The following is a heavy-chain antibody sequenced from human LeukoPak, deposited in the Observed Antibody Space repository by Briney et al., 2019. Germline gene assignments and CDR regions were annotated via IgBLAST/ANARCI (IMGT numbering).Heavy chain of an antibody. CDR1: GFTFSSYE. CDR2: ISRSGTTI. V-gene: IGHV3-48*03. Sequence: GGSLGLSCAASGFTFSSYEMNWVRQAPGKGLEWISYISRSGTTIYYADSVKGRFTISRDNAKNSLYLQMNSLRAEDTAVYYCATWYAADHWGQGTLVTVSS. CDR3: ATWYAADH. D-gene: IGHD6-13*01. J-gene: IGHJ4*02.